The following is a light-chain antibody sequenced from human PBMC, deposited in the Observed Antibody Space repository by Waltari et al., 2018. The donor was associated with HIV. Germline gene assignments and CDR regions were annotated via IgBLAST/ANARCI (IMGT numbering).Light chain of an antibody. J-gene: IGLJ1*01. CDR3: VGWDSSLSAYV. CDR1: SSNIGNDN. CDR2: KNY. Sequence: QSVLIQPPSASGTPGQTVTIPCSAGSSNIGNDNVYWYQQLPGMTPKLLIYKNYVRPSGVPDRFAGSKSGTSASLAISGLRSEDEADYYCVGWDSSLSAYVFGAGTKVTVL. V-gene: IGLV1-47*01.